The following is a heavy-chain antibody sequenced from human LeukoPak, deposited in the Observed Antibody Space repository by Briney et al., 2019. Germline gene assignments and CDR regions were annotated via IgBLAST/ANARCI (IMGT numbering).Heavy chain of an antibody. V-gene: IGHV4-59*01. CDR1: GGSISSYY. CDR2: IYYSGST. Sequence: SETLSLTCTVSGGSISSYYWSWIRQPPGKGLEWIGYIYYSGSTNYNPSLKSRVTISVDTSKNQFSLKLSSVTAAGTAVYYCARSKQLWLLFDYWGQGTLVTVSS. D-gene: IGHD5-18*01. J-gene: IGHJ4*02. CDR3: ARSKQLWLLFDY.